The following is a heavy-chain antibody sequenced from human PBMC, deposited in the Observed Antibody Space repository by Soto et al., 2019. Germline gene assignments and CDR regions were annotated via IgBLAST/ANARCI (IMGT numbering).Heavy chain of an antibody. D-gene: IGHD3-10*01. CDR1: GGSISSSNW. CDR2: IYHSGST. J-gene: IGHJ5*02. CDR3: AKRVEYYGSGSYYNGGFDP. Sequence: QVQLQESGPGLVKPSGTLSLTCAVSGGSISSSNWWSWVRQPPGKGLEWIGEIYHSGSTNYNPSLKSRVTISVDKSKHRFSLKLSSVTAADTAVYYCAKRVEYYGSGSYYNGGFDPWGQGTLVTVSS. V-gene: IGHV4-4*02.